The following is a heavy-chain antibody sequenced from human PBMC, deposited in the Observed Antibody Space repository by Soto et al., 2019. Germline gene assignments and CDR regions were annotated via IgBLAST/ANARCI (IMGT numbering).Heavy chain of an antibody. J-gene: IGHJ4*02. CDR1: GFSFSDYE. CDR2: ISSGGSTI. CDR3: ARDRAAGGY. Sequence: EVQLVESGGGLAQPGGSLRLSCVASGFSFSDYEMNWVRQAPGKGLEWVAYISSGGSTIHYADSVRGRFTVSRDNARNTLYLQMNPLSVEDTALCYCARDRAAGGYWGQGTLVTVSS. V-gene: IGHV3-48*03. D-gene: IGHD6-19*01.